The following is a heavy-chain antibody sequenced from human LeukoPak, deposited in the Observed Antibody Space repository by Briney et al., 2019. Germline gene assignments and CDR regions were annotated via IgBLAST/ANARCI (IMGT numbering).Heavy chain of an antibody. Sequence: PGGSLRLSCAASGFTFDDYGMSWVRQAPGKGLEWVSGINWNGGSTGYADSVKGRFTISRDNAKNSLYLQMNSLRAEDTALYYCARARGSGGSESYSFFDYWGQGTLVTVSS. J-gene: IGHJ4*02. CDR1: GFTFDDYG. CDR2: INWNGGST. CDR3: ARARGSGGSESYSFFDY. V-gene: IGHV3-20*04. D-gene: IGHD3-10*01.